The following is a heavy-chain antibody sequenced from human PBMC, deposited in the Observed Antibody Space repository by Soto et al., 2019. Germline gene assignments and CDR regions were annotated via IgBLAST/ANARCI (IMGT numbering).Heavy chain of an antibody. D-gene: IGHD6-19*01. CDR2: IRGSGGST. V-gene: IGHV3-23*01. J-gene: IGHJ5*02. Sequence: GGSLRLSCEASGFTFISYAMSWVRQAPGEGLEWVSAIRGSGGSTYYADSVKGRFTISRDNSKNTLYLQMNSLRAEDTAVYYCAKGNGPGDSSGVYSGWSDPWGQGTLVTVSS. CDR3: AKGNGPGDSSGVYSGWSDP. CDR1: GFTFISYA.